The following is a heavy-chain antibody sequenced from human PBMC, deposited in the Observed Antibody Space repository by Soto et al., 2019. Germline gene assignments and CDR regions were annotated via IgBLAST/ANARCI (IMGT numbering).Heavy chain of an antibody. CDR3: ARADTRLEDYYGMDV. J-gene: IGHJ6*02. CDR1: GYTFTSYY. D-gene: IGHD5-18*01. Sequence: ASVKVSCKASGYTFTSYYMHWVRQAPGQGLEWMGIINPSGGSTSYAQKFQGRVTMTRDTSTSTVYMELSSLRSEDTAVYYCARADTRLEDYYGMDVWGQGTTVTV. CDR2: INPSGGST. V-gene: IGHV1-46*01.